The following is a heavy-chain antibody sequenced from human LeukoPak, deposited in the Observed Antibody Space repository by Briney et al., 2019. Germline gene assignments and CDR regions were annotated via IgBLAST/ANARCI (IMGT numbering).Heavy chain of an antibody. D-gene: IGHD3-22*01. CDR2: IGSSSTYI. V-gene: IGHV3-21*01. J-gene: IGHJ3*02. Sequence: PGGPLRLSCTASGFTFSTYTMNWVRRAPGKGLEWVSSIGSSSTYIYYADSVRGRFTISRDNAKSSLYLELNSLRAEDTAVYYCARDNFFYDDTGYAFDIWGQGTMVTVSS. CDR1: GFTFSTYT. CDR3: ARDNFFYDDTGYAFDI.